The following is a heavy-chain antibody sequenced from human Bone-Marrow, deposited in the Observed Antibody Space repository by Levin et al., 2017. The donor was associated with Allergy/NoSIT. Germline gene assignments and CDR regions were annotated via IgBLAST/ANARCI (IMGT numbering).Heavy chain of an antibody. J-gene: IGHJ4*02. Sequence: ASVKVSCKVSGYTLPELSIHWVRQAPGKGLEWMGGFDPEDAKTMYAQKFQGRVTMTEDTLADTAYMELRSLSSEDTAMYYCTTWAPEAYYYEGGGQLLGDWGQGTLVTISS. V-gene: IGHV1-24*01. CDR3: TTWAPEAYYYEGGGQLLGD. CDR1: GYTLPELS. CDR2: FDPEDAKT. D-gene: IGHD3-22*01.